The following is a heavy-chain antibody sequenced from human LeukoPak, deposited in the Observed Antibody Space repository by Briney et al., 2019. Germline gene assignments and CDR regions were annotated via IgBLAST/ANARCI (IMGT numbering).Heavy chain of an antibody. Sequence: GGSLRLSCAASGFTVSTYYMTWVRQAPGKGLECVSDIYSGGSTYYADPVKGRFTVSRDNSKNTLYLQMNSLRAEDTAMYYCARGLGYCTSTTCLLPFDYWGQGTLVTVSS. J-gene: IGHJ4*02. V-gene: IGHV3-53*01. CDR1: GFTVSTYY. D-gene: IGHD2-2*01. CDR3: ARGLGYCTSTTCLLPFDY. CDR2: IYSGGST.